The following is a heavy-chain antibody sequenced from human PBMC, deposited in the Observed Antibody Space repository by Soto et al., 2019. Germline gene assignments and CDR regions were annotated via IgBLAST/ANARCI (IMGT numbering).Heavy chain of an antibody. CDR1: GFMFNNHA. D-gene: IGHD1-20*01. CDR3: ARDYNGNRNFDY. J-gene: IGHJ4*02. CDR2: MSGGVST. V-gene: IGHV3-23*01. Sequence: PGGSLRLSCAASGFMFNNHAMTWVRQAPGKGLEWVSAMSGGVSTYYADSVKGRFTISRDNSKNVLYLQMNSLRVEDTAIYYCARDYNGNRNFDYWGQGTLVTVSS.